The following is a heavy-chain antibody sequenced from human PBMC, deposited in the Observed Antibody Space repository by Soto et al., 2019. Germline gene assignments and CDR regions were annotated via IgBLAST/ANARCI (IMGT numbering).Heavy chain of an antibody. Sequence: PSETLSLTCTVSGGSLSRGSYYWSWIRQPPGKGLEWIGYIYYSGSTNYNPSLKSRVTISVDTSKNQFSLRLSSVTAPDTAVYYGSRLVIVAPNWLDPWSQGTLDTVSS. J-gene: IGHJ5*02. CDR2: IYYSGST. D-gene: IGHD3-16*02. CDR1: GGSLSRGSYY. CDR3: SRLVIVAPNWLDP. V-gene: IGHV4-61*01.